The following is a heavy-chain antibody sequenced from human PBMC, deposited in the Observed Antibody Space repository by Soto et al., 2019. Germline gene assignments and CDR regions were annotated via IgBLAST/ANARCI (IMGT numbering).Heavy chain of an antibody. Sequence: QVQLVQSGAEVKKPGSSVKVSCKASGGTFSSYTISWVRQAPGQGLEWMGRIIPILGIANYAQKFQGRVTITAEKATSTAYMERSSLRSEDTAVYYCARDGGGCSGGSCYSRYWGQGTLVTVSS. D-gene: IGHD2-15*01. J-gene: IGHJ4*02. V-gene: IGHV1-69*08. CDR3: ARDGGGCSGGSCYSRY. CDR1: GGTFSSYT. CDR2: IIPILGIA.